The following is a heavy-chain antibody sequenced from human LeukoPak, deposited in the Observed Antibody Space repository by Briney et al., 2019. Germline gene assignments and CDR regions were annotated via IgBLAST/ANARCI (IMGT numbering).Heavy chain of an antibody. CDR1: GGSISSHLYF. D-gene: IGHD3-10*01. V-gene: IGHV4-39*02. CDR3: ARMVRGVVLGPNYYPYHMDV. J-gene: IGHJ6*03. Sequence: SETLSLTCTVSGGSISSHLYFWAWIRQPPGKGLEWMGRIYYGGSTYYNPSLKRRVTISVDTSKDDFSLKLAPVTAADTAMYYCARMVRGVVLGPNYYPYHMDVWGTGTTVSVSS. CDR2: IYYGGST.